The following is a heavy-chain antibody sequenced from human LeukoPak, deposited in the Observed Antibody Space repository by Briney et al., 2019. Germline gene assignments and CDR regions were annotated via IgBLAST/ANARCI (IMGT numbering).Heavy chain of an antibody. V-gene: IGHV4-30-4*01. CDR3: ARGGYIVVVPAAFDY. J-gene: IGHJ4*02. CDR1: GGSISSGDYY. CDR2: IYYSGST. D-gene: IGHD2-2*01. Sequence: PSETLSLTCTVSGGSISSGDYYWSWIRQPPGKGLEWIGYIYYSGSTYYNPSLKSRVTISVDTSKNQFSLKLSSVTAADTAVYYCARGGYIVVVPAAFDYWGQGTLVTVSS.